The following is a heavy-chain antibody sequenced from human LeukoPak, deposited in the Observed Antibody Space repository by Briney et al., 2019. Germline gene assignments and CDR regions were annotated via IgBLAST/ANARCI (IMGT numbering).Heavy chain of an antibody. D-gene: IGHD2-15*01. J-gene: IGHJ3*02. CDR1: GFTFSSYS. V-gene: IGHV3-21*01. CDR3: ARVKEGYRSGGSCYSSAFDI. Sequence: GGSLRLSCAASGFTFSSYSMNWVRQAPGKGLEWVSSISSSSSYIYYADSVRGRFTISRDNAKNSLYLQMNSLRAEDTAVYYCARVKEGYRSGGSCYSSAFDIWGQGTMVTVSS. CDR2: ISSSSSYI.